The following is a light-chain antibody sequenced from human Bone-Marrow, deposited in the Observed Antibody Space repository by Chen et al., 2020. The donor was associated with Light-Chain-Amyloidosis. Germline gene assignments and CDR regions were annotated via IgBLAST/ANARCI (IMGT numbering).Light chain of an antibody. Sequence: SYVVTQSPSVSVAPGQTATISCGGNNIGRQGVDWYQQKSGQAPVLVVHDNNRRPSGIPERLSGSNSGNTATLTISRVEAGDEADYYCQVWDRSSDRPVFGGGTKLTVL. CDR1: NIGRQG. J-gene: IGLJ3*02. V-gene: IGLV3-21*02. CDR2: DNN. CDR3: QVWDRSSDRPV.